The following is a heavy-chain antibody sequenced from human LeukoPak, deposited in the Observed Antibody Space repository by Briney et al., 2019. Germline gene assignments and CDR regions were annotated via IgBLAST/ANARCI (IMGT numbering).Heavy chain of an antibody. CDR1: CVLISRHY. CDR2: IYYSDRT. D-gene: IGHD7-27*01. J-gene: IGHJ4*02. CDR3: ASQPPNWGNDY. V-gene: IGHV4-59*11. Sequence: SLCLTRNFSCVLISRHYCICIQLPSAKGLYLIRHIYYSDRTNYNPSRTTRVNISVDTSKSQFSLKLSSVTAADTAAYYCASQPPNWGNDYWGQGTLVTVSS.